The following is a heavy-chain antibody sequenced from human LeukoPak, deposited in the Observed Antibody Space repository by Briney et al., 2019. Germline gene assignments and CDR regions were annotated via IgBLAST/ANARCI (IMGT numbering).Heavy chain of an antibody. J-gene: IGHJ4*02. Sequence: GGSLRLSCAASGFTFSNYAVNWVRQAPRKGLEWVSTVGGRSSGTYYADSVKGRFTISRDNSENTFYLQMNSLRVEDTAVYYCATHMTTVTTPFDYWGQGTLVTVSS. CDR1: GFTFSNYA. CDR3: ATHMTTVTTPFDY. D-gene: IGHD4-17*01. CDR2: VGGRSSGT. V-gene: IGHV3-23*01.